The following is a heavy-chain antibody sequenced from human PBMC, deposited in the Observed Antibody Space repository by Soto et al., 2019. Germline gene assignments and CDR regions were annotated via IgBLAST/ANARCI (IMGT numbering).Heavy chain of an antibody. J-gene: IGHJ3*02. CDR2: ISGSGGST. CDR3: AKDQARYFDWLSNSKDAFDI. V-gene: IGHV3-23*01. Sequence: EVQLLESGGGLVQPGGSLRLSCAASGFTFSSYAMSWVRQAPGKGLEWVSAISGSGGSTYYADSVKGRFTISRDNSKNTLYLQMNSLRAEDTAVYYCAKDQARYFDWLSNSKDAFDIWGQGTMVTVSS. D-gene: IGHD3-9*01. CDR1: GFTFSSYA.